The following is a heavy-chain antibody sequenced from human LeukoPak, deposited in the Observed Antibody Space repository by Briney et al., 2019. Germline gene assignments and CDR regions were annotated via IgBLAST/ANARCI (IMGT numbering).Heavy chain of an antibody. V-gene: IGHV4-4*07. CDR1: GGSISSYY. D-gene: IGHD1-26*01. Sequence: SETLSLTYTVSGGSISSYYWSWIRQPAGKGLEWIGRIYTSGSTSYNPSLKSRVTMSVDTSKNQFSLNLSSVTAADTAVYYCARDGGSGSYYGLRDYFDYWGQGTLVTVSS. J-gene: IGHJ4*02. CDR3: ARDGGSGSYYGLRDYFDY. CDR2: IYTSGST.